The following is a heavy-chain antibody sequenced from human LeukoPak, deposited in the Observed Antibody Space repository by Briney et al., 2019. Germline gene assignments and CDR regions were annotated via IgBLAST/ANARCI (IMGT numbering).Heavy chain of an antibody. J-gene: IGHJ4*02. CDR3: ARAGYYDSSAY. CDR1: GGSISTGDYY. V-gene: IGHV4-30-4*01. CDR2: IYNSGST. D-gene: IGHD3-22*01. Sequence: SETLSLTCTVSGGSISTGDYYWSWIRQPPGKGLEWIGYIYNSGSTYSNPSLRSRVTISVDPSKNQFSLKLSSVTAADTAVYYCARAGYYDSSAYWGQGTLVTVSS.